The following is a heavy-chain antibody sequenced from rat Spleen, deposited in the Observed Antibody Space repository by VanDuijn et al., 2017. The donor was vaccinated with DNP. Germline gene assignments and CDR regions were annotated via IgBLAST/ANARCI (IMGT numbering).Heavy chain of an antibody. CDR2: MRYDGDT. Sequence: QVPLKESGPGLVQPSQTLSLTCTVSGFSLTDYSVHWVRQPPGKGLEWMGRMRYDGDTYYNSALKSRLSISRDTSKSQVFLKLNILQTEDTAIYYCTRGGQPWFAYWGQGTLVTVSS. V-gene: IGHV2S30*01. D-gene: IGHD3-4*01. CDR1: GFSLTDYS. J-gene: IGHJ3*01. CDR3: TRGGQPWFAY.